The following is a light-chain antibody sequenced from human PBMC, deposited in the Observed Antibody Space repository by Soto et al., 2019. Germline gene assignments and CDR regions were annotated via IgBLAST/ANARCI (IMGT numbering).Light chain of an antibody. V-gene: IGLV3-25*03. J-gene: IGLJ2*01. CDR1: ALPKQY. CDR2: KDS. Sequence: SYELTQPPSVSVSPGQTARITCSGDALPKQYAYWYQQKPGQAPVLVLYKDSEGPSGIPGRFSGSSSGTTVTLTISGVQAEDEADYYCQSADSSGTVVFGGGTKVTVL. CDR3: QSADSSGTVV.